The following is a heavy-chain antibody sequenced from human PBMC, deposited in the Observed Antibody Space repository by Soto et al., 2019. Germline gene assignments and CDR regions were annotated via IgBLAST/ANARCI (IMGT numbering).Heavy chain of an antibody. Sequence: PSETLSLTCTVSGGSISSGGYYWSWIRQHPGKGLEWIGYIYYSGSTYYNPSLKSRVTIPVDTSKNQFSLKLSSVTAADTAVYYCATVVPAAGAWFDPWAQGTLVT. J-gene: IGHJ5*02. CDR2: IYYSGST. CDR1: GGSISSGGYY. V-gene: IGHV4-31*03. D-gene: IGHD2-2*01. CDR3: ATVVPAAGAWFDP.